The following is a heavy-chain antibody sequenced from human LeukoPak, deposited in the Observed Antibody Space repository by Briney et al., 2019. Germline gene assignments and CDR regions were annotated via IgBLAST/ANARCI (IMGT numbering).Heavy chain of an antibody. CDR2: IIPILGIA. CDR1: GGTFSSYA. Sequence: ASVNVSCKASGGTFSSYAISWVRQAPGQGLEWMGRIIPILGIANYAQKFQGRVTITADKSTSTAYMELSSLRSEDTAVYYCARDPIALSRSHPYYFDYWGQGVLVTVSS. CDR3: ARDPIALSRSHPYYFDY. V-gene: IGHV1-69*04. D-gene: IGHD2-21*01. J-gene: IGHJ4*02.